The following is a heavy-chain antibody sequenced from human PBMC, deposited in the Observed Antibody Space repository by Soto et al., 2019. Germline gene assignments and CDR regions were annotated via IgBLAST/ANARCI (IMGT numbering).Heavy chain of an antibody. Sequence: QITLKESGPTLVKPTQTLTLTFTFSGFSLSTSGVGVGWIRQPPGKALEWLALIYWDDDKRYSPSLKSRITITKDTSKNQVVLTMTNMDPVDTATYYCAHLTYYYDSSGYYSRAEYFQHWGQGTLVTVSS. CDR3: AHLTYYYDSSGYYSRAEYFQH. D-gene: IGHD3-22*01. CDR1: GFSLSTSGVG. V-gene: IGHV2-5*02. CDR2: IYWDDDK. J-gene: IGHJ1*01.